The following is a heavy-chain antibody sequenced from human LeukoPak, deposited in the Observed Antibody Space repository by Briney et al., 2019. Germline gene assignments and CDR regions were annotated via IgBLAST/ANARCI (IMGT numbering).Heavy chain of an antibody. Sequence: GGSLRLSCAASGFTFSSYGMHWVRQAPGKGLEWVAVISYDGSNKYYADSVKGRITISRDNSKNTLYLQMNSLRAEDTAVYYCAKDTRYSSGWYYFDYWGRGTLVTVSS. CDR3: AKDTRYSSGWYYFDY. D-gene: IGHD6-19*01. CDR2: ISYDGSNK. V-gene: IGHV3-30*18. CDR1: GFTFSSYG. J-gene: IGHJ4*02.